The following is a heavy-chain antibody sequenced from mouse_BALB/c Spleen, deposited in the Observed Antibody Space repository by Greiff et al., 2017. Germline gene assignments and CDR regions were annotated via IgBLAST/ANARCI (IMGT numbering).Heavy chain of an antibody. V-gene: IGHV1-9*01. J-gene: IGHJ3*01. D-gene: IGHD2-4*01. CDR3: ARRIYYDYPWFAY. CDR2: ILPGSGST. Sequence: QVQLQQSGAELMKPGASVKISCKATGYTFSSYWIEWVKQRPGHGLEWIGEILPGSGSTNYNEKFKGKATFTADTSSNTAYMQLSSLTPEDSAVYYCARRIYYDYPWFAYWGQGTLVTVSA. CDR1: GYTFSSYW.